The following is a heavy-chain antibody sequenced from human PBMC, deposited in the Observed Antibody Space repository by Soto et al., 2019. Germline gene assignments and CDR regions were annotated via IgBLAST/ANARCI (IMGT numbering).Heavy chain of an antibody. V-gene: IGHV1-18*01. CDR3: ARDQRYYYDSSGFYRWDH. Sequence: QVQLVQSGAEVKKPGASVKVSCKASGYTFTSYGFSWVRQAPGQGLEWMGWISAYNDNTNYGQKFQGRVTMTTDTSTSTAYMELRSLRSYDTAVYYCARDQRYYYDSSGFYRWDHWGQGTLVTVSS. CDR1: GYTFTSYG. D-gene: IGHD3-22*01. CDR2: ISAYNDNT. J-gene: IGHJ4*02.